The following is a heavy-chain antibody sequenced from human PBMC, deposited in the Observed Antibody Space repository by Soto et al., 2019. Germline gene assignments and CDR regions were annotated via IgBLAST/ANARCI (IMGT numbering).Heavy chain of an antibody. D-gene: IGHD2-2*01. V-gene: IGHV4-59*12. J-gene: IGHJ4*02. Sequence: TCSVAWGYSRNFDWSWIRQHPGKGLEWIGYIYYSGSTNYNPSLKSRVTISVDTSKNQFSLKLSSVTAADTAVYYCARDHASRGQGTLVPVSP. CDR3: ARDHAS. CDR1: WGYSRNFD. CDR2: IYYSGST.